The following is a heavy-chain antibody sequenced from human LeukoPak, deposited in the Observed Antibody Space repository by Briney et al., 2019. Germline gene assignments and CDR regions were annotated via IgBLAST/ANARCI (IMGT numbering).Heavy chain of an antibody. J-gene: IGHJ4*02. CDR3: ARDLGYGTIGLFHYFGY. D-gene: IGHD2-8*01. CDR2: ISSTGTDL. Sequence: GGSLRLSCAASGFTFSSFNMNWVRQDPGKGLEWVSSISSTGTDLYYADSVKGRFTISRDSAKNSLYLQMNRLRAEDTAVYYCARDLGYGTIGLFHYFGYWGQGTLVTVSS. CDR1: GFTFSSFN. V-gene: IGHV3-21*01.